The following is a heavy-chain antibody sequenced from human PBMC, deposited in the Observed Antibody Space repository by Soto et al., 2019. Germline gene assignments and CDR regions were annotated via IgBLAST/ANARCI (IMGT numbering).Heavy chain of an antibody. J-gene: IGHJ6*02. V-gene: IGHV1-2*04. D-gene: IGHD3-10*01. CDR1: GYTFTGYY. Sequence: ASVKVSCKASGYTFTGYYMHWVRQAPGQGLEWMGWINPNSGGTNYAQKFQGWVTMTRDTSISTAYMELSRLRSDDTAVYYGARGEGVRGVIPPYYYGMDVWGQGTTVTVSS. CDR3: ARGEGVRGVIPPYYYGMDV. CDR2: INPNSGGT.